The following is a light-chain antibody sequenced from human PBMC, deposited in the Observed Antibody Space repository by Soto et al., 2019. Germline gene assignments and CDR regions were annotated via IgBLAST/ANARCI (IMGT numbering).Light chain of an antibody. CDR2: DVT. V-gene: IGLV2-14*01. J-gene: IGLJ2*01. CDR1: SSDVGSYNS. CDR3: TSFTSSITPVV. Sequence: QSALTQPASVSGSPGQSITISCIGTSSDVGSYNSVSWYQQHPGKAPKLMIYDVTNRPSVVSNRFSGSKSGNTASLTISGLQAEDESDYYCTSFTSSITPVVFGGGTKLTVL.